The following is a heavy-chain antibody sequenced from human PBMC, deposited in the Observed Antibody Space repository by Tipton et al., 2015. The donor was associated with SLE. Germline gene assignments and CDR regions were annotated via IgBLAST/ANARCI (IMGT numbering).Heavy chain of an antibody. J-gene: IGHJ5*02. Sequence: TLSLTCTVSGGSINSNNFFWSWLRQHPGKGLEWIGYIYYSGSAFYNPSLKSRVTMSIDRSKNHFSLRLRSVSAADTAIYYCAREVKSGRYDWFDPWGQGTLVTVSS. CDR1: GGSINSNNFF. CDR3: AREVKSGRYDWFDP. CDR2: IYYSGSA. D-gene: IGHD1-26*01. V-gene: IGHV4-31*03.